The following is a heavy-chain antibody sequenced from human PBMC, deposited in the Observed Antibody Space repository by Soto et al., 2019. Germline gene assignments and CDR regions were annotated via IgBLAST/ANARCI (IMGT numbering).Heavy chain of an antibody. D-gene: IGHD2-2*02. J-gene: IGHJ4*02. CDR2: IYNSGST. Sequence: SETLSLTCTVSGGSLSSYYWIWIRQPPGKGLEWIGSIYNSGSTNYNPSLKSRVTISVDTSKKQFSLKLSSVTAADTAVYYCAGGYCSITSCYNFDYWGREPLVTFPS. V-gene: IGHV4-59*01. CDR3: AGGYCSITSCYNFDY. CDR1: GGSLSSYY.